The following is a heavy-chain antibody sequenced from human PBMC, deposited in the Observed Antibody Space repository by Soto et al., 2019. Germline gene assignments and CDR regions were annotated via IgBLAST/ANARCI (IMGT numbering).Heavy chain of an antibody. V-gene: IGHV4-38-2*01. CDR3: ARWVNYYGSGSYSDY. CDR2: IYHSGST. D-gene: IGHD3-10*01. CDR1: GYSISGGYY. Sequence: PSETLSLTCAVSGYSISGGYYWGWIRQPPGKGLEWIGSIYHSGSTYYNPSLKSRVTISVDTSKNQFSLKLSSVTAADTAVYYCARWVNYYGSGSYSDYWGQGTLVTVSS. J-gene: IGHJ4*02.